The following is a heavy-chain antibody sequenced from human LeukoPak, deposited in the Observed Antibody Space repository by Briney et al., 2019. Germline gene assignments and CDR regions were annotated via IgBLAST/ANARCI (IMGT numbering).Heavy chain of an antibody. J-gene: IGHJ6*02. V-gene: IGHV3-23*01. CDR1: GFTFSSYA. CDR2: ISGSGGST. Sequence: GGSLRLSCAASGFTFSSYAMSWVRQAPGEGLEWVSAISGSGGSTYYADSVKGRFTISRDNSKNTLYLQMNSLRAEDTAVYYCAKGGKVRGVISHYYGMDVWGQGTTVTVSS. CDR3: AKGGKVRGVISHYYGMDV. D-gene: IGHD3-10*01.